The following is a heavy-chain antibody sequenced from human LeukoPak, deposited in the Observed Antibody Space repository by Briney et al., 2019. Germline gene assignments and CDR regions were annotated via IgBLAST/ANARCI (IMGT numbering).Heavy chain of an antibody. CDR3: ARWYYDSSGYRYFDY. CDR1: GGSFSGYY. V-gene: IGHV4-34*01. Sequence: SETLSLTCAVYGGSFSGYYWSWIRQPPGKGLEWIGSIYYSGSTYYNPSLKSRVTISVDTSKNHFSLKLSSVTAADTAVYYCARWYYDSSGYRYFDYWGQGTLVIVSS. CDR2: IYYSGST. D-gene: IGHD3-22*01. J-gene: IGHJ4*02.